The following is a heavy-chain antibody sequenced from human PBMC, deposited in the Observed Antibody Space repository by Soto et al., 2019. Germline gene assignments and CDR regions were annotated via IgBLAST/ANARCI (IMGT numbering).Heavy chain of an antibody. J-gene: IGHJ5*02. CDR3: ASYGPILLWFGELLYLNWFDP. V-gene: IGHV4-39*01. Sequence: PSETLSLTCTVSGGSISSSSYYWGWIRQPPGKGLEWIGSIYYSGSTYYNPSLKSRVTISVDTSKNQFSLKLSSVTAADTAVYYCASYGPILLWFGELLYLNWFDPWGQGTLVTVS. D-gene: IGHD3-10*01. CDR2: IYYSGST. CDR1: GGSISSSSYY.